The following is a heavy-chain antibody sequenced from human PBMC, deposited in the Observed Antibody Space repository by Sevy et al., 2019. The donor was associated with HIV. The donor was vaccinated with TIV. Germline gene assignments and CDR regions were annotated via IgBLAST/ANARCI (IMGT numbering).Heavy chain of an antibody. D-gene: IGHD3-22*01. CDR2: IYSDGST. V-gene: IGHV3-53*01. CDR1: GFTVSDNY. CDR3: ANHASDYDSIRYLERDAFDI. J-gene: IGHJ3*02. Sequence: GGCLRLSCAASGFTVSDNYMSWVRQAPGKGLEWVSVIYSDGSTYYADSVKGRFTISRDNSKNTLYLQMNSLRAEDTAVYYCANHASDYDSIRYLERDAFDIWGQGTMVTVSS.